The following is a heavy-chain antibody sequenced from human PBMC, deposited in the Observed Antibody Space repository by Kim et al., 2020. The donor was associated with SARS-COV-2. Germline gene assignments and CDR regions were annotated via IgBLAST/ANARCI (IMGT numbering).Heavy chain of an antibody. CDR2: IYYSGST. J-gene: IGHJ4*02. Sequence: SETLSLTCTVSGGSISSSSYYWGWIRQPPGKGLEWIGSIYYSGSTYYNPSLKSRVTISVDTSKNQFSLKLSSVTAADTAVYYCARPSNDGSGSYCIDYWGQGTLVTVSS. V-gene: IGHV4-39*01. CDR3: ARPSNDGSGSYCIDY. D-gene: IGHD3-10*01. CDR1: GGSISSSSYY.